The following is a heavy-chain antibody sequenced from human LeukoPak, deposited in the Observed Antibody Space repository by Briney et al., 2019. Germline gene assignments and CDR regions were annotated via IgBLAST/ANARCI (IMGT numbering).Heavy chain of an antibody. CDR3: ARGRAGTVTTDY. V-gene: IGHV3-74*01. CDR2: INDDGRST. J-gene: IGHJ4*02. CDR1: GFTFSSHW. Sequence: PGGSLRLSCAASGFTFSSHWMHWVRQAPGKGLVGVSRINDDGRSTSYADSVKGRFTISRDNAKNTLYLQMNSLRAEDTAVYYCARGRAGTVTTDYWGQGTLVTVSS. D-gene: IGHD4-17*01.